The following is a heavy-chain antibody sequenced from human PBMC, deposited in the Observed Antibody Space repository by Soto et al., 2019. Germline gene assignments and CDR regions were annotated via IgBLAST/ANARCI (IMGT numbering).Heavy chain of an antibody. Sequence: PGGSLRLSCAASGFTFDDYAMHWVRQAPGKGLEWVSGISWNSGSIGYADSVKGRFTISRDNAKNSLYLQMNSLRAEDTALYYCATGYSGSYRNSYYYYGMDVWGQGTTVTVSS. CDR1: GFTFDDYA. D-gene: IGHD1-26*01. J-gene: IGHJ6*02. CDR2: ISWNSGSI. CDR3: ATGYSGSYRNSYYYYGMDV. V-gene: IGHV3-9*01.